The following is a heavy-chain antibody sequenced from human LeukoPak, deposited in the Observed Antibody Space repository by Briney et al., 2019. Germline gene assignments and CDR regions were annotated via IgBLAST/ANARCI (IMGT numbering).Heavy chain of an antibody. V-gene: IGHV3-21*01. CDR2: ISSSSSYI. Sequence: GGSLRLSCAASGFTFSSYSMNWVRQAPGKGLGWVSSISSSSSYIYYADSVKGRFTISRDNAKNSLYLQMNSLRAEGTAVYYCACLRALHSGSYYYYGMDVWGQGTTVTVSS. CDR3: ACLRALHSGSYYYYGMDV. CDR1: GFTFSSYS. D-gene: IGHD1-26*01. J-gene: IGHJ6*02.